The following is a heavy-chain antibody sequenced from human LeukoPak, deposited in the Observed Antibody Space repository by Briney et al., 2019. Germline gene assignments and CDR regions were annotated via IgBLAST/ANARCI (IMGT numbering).Heavy chain of an antibody. CDR1: GFTFSIYG. J-gene: IGHJ4*02. Sequence: GGPLRLSCAASGFTFSIYGMHWVRQAPGKGLEWVSVLYSGGSTYYADSVKGRFTISRHDSQNTLYLQMNSLRADDTAVYYCVYFDAIMATGDYWGQGTLVTVSS. D-gene: IGHD3-22*01. V-gene: IGHV3-53*04. CDR2: LYSGGST. CDR3: VYFDAIMATGDY.